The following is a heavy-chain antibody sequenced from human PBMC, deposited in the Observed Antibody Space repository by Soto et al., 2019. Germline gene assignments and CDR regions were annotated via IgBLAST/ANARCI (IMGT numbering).Heavy chain of an antibody. CDR1: GYTFSDHD. D-gene: IGHD1-1*01. CDR3: ARVGGNWNDDYFDY. J-gene: IGHJ4*02. Sequence: QVQLVQSGAEVKKPGASVKVSCKASGYTFSDHDINWVRQATGQGPEWLGWMNPNSGDTGYAQNFQGRVTMTRDNTIITAYMELNSLRSEDTAVYYCARVGGNWNDDYFDYWGQGTLVTVSS. CDR2: MNPNSGDT. V-gene: IGHV1-8*01.